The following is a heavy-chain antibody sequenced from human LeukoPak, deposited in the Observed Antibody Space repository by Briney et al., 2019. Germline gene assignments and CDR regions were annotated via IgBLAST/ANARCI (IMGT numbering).Heavy chain of an antibody. Sequence: PGGSLRLSCAASGFTFSSYSMNWVRQAPGKGLEWVSSISSSSSYIYYADSVKGRFTISRDNPKNSLYLQMNSLRAEDTAVYYCARDGFLGATNAFDIWGQGTMVTVSS. CDR2: ISSSSSYI. J-gene: IGHJ3*02. D-gene: IGHD1-26*01. CDR3: ARDGFLGATNAFDI. V-gene: IGHV3-21*01. CDR1: GFTFSSYS.